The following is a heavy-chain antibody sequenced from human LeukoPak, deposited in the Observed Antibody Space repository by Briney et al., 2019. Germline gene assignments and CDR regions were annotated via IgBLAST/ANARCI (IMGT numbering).Heavy chain of an antibody. CDR3: ARDKGAARGY. V-gene: IGHV3-21*01. J-gene: IGHJ4*02. D-gene: IGHD6-13*01. CDR2: ISSSSSYI. Sequence: GGSLRLSCAASGFTFSSYSMNWVRQAPGKGLEWVSYISSSSSYIYYADSVKGRFTISRDNAKNSLYLQMNSLRAEDTAVYYCARDKGAARGYWGQGTLVTVSS. CDR1: GFTFSSYS.